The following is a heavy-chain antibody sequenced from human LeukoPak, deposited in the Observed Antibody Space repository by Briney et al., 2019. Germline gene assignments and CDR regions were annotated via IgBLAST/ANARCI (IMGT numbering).Heavy chain of an antibody. J-gene: IGHJ6*02. CDR2: INAGNGNT. CDR3: ARVSRFNYYYGMDV. CDR1: GYTFTSYA. V-gene: IGHV1-3*01. Sequence: GASVKVPCKASGYTFTSYAMHWVRQAPGQRLKWMGWINAGNGNTKYSQKFQGRVTITRDTSASTAYMELSSLRSEDTAVYYCARVSRFNYYYGMDVWGQGTTVTVSS. D-gene: IGHD3-16*02.